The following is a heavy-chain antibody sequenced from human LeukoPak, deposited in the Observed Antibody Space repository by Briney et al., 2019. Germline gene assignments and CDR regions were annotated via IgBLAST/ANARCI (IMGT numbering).Heavy chain of an antibody. CDR1: GFIFSTYG. J-gene: IGHJ4*02. D-gene: IGHD2-2*01. V-gene: IGHV3-30*03. CDR3: ARDQGCTSTNCYSLFFHY. Sequence: QPGRSLRLSCAASGFIFSTYGMHWVRQAPGKGLEWVAVISYDGTNKYYADSVKGRFTISRDNYKNTLYLQMNSLRAEDTAVYYCARDQGCTSTNCYSLFFHYWGQGTLVTVSS. CDR2: ISYDGTNK.